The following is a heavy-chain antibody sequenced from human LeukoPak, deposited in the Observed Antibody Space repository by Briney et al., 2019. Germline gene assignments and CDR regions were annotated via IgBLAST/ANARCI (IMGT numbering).Heavy chain of an antibody. Sequence: GGSLRLSCAASGFTFSSYAMSWVCQAPGKGLEWVSAISGSGGSTYYADSAKGRFTISRDNSKNTLYLQMNSLRADDTAVYYCAKVTGSGYLSEIDYWGQGTLVTVSS. D-gene: IGHD3-22*01. V-gene: IGHV3-23*01. CDR1: GFTFSSYA. CDR3: AKVTGSGYLSEIDY. CDR2: ISGSGGST. J-gene: IGHJ4*02.